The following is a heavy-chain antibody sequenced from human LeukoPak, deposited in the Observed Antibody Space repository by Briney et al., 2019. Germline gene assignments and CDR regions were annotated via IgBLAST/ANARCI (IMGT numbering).Heavy chain of an antibody. CDR3: ARKTGGSLDI. CDR1: GFTFSSYS. D-gene: IGHD7-27*01. V-gene: IGHV3-48*01. J-gene: IGHJ3*02. CDR2: ISSSSSTI. Sequence: PGGSLRLSCAASGFTFSSYSMNWVRQAPGKGLEWVTYISSSSSTIYYADSVKGRFTISRDNAKNSLHLEMNSLRAEDTAVYYCARKTGGSLDIWGQGTMVTVSS.